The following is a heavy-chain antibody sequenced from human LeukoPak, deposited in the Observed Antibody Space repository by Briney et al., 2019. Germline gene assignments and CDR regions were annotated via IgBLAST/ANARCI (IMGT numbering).Heavy chain of an antibody. Sequence: SETLSLTCTVSGGSISSYYWSWIRQPPGKGLEWIGYIYYSGSTNYNPSLKSRVTISVDTSKNQFSLKLSSVTAADTAVYYCARATPDYYGSGALRGSFDYWGQGTLVTVSS. CDR3: ARATPDYYGSGALRGSFDY. J-gene: IGHJ4*02. V-gene: IGHV4-59*01. CDR1: GGSISSYY. D-gene: IGHD3-10*01. CDR2: IYYSGST.